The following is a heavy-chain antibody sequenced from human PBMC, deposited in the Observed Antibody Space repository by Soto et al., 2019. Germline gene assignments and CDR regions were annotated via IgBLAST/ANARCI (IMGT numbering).Heavy chain of an antibody. CDR3: ARESRFLEWLSLNWFDP. Sequence: PGGSLRLSCAASGFTFSSYGMHWVRQAPGKGLEWVAVISYDGSNKYYADSVKGRFTISRDNSKNTLYLQMNSLRAEDTAVYYCARESRFLEWLSLNWFDPWGQGT. D-gene: IGHD3-3*01. CDR2: ISYDGSNK. J-gene: IGHJ5*02. CDR1: GFTFSSYG. V-gene: IGHV3-30*03.